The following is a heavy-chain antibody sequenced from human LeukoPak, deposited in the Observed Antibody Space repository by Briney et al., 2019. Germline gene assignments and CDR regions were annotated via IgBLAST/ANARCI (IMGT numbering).Heavy chain of an antibody. D-gene: IGHD1-26*01. CDR1: GFTFSNYA. CDR3: AREGGEWELLRTFDY. V-gene: IGHV3-30*04. CDR2: ISYDGSNK. Sequence: GGSLRLSCAASGFTFSNYAMHWVRQAPGKGLEWVAVISYDGSNKYYADSVKGRFTISRDNSKNTLYLQMNSLRAEDTAVYYCAREGGEWELLRTFDYWGQGTLVTVSS. J-gene: IGHJ4*02.